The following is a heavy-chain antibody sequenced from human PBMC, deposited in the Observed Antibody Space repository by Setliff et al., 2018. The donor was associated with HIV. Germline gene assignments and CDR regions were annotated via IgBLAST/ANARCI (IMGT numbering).Heavy chain of an antibody. CDR1: GHTFSNSD. D-gene: IGHD3-10*01. CDR3: ASGKGVGGVVITDGVDV. V-gene: IGHV1-8*02. J-gene: IGHJ6*04. CDR2: MNPNSGVT. Sequence: ASVKVSCKASGHTFSNSDIHWVRRATGQGLEWMGWMNPNSGVTGYALKFHDRVTMTGDTPISTAYLELRRLTSEDTAVYYCASGKGVGGVVITDGVDVWGKGTTVTVSS.